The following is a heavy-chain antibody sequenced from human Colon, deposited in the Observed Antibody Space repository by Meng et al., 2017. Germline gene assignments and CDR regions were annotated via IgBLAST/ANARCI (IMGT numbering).Heavy chain of an antibody. J-gene: IGHJ6*02. Sequence: GESLKISCAASGFSVRSYAINWVRQAPGQGLEWVSYISNSGSSVYYADSLKGRFTISRDNAKNSVFLQMNSLRAEDTAVYYCARESVARNYDYGMDVWGQGTTVTVAS. CDR2: ISNSGSSV. V-gene: IGHV3-48*03. D-gene: IGHD4-23*01. CDR1: GFSVRSYA. CDR3: ARESVARNYDYGMDV.